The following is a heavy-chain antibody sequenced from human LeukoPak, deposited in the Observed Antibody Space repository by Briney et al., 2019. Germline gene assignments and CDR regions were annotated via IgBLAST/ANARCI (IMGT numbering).Heavy chain of an antibody. D-gene: IGHD5-18*01. CDR3: ARNGYSYGSLDYFDY. V-gene: IGHV3-23*01. J-gene: IGHJ4*02. Sequence: TGGSLRLSCAASGFTFSSYAMNWVRQAPGKGLEWVSTISNSGDRTYYADSVKGRFTLSRDNSKNTLYLQMNGLSAEDTAVYYCARNGYSYGSLDYFDYWGQGTLVTVSS. CDR1: GFTFSSYA. CDR2: ISNSGDRT.